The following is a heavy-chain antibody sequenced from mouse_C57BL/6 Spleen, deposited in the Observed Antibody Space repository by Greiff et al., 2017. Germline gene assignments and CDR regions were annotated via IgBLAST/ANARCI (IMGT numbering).Heavy chain of an antibody. D-gene: IGHD2-4*01. CDR3: AKTDYDRGYFDV. Sequence: QVQLKQSGPGLVQPSQSLSITCTVSGFSFTSYGVHWVRQPPGKGLEWLGVIWSGGSTDYNAAFISRLSISKDNSKSQVFFKMNSLQADDTAIYCCAKTDYDRGYFDVWGTGTTVTVSS. V-gene: IGHV2-4*01. CDR1: GFSFTSYG. J-gene: IGHJ1*03. CDR2: IWSGGST.